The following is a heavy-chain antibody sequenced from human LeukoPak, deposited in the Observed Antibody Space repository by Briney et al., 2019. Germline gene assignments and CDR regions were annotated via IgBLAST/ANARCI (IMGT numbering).Heavy chain of an antibody. J-gene: IGHJ4*02. CDR1: GFTFSSYA. V-gene: IGHV3-23*01. D-gene: IGHD3-3*01. CDR2: ISGSGGST. Sequence: GGSLRLSCAASGFTFSSYAMSWVRQAPGKGLEWVSAISGSGGSTYYADSVKGRFTISRDNSKNTLYLQMNSLRAEDTAVYYCAKDSPGITIFGVVYFDYWGQGTLVTVSS. CDR3: AKDSPGITIFGVVYFDY.